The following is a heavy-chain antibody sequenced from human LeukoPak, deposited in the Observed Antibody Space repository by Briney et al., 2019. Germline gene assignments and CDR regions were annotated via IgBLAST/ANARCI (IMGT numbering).Heavy chain of an antibody. Sequence: PGGSLRLSCAASGFTFSDYYMSWIRQAPGKGLEWVSYISSSGSTIYYADSVKGRFTISRDNAKNSLYLQMNSLRAEDTAVYYRAREASIGDWSVDYWGQGTLVTVSS. CDR2: ISSSGSTI. V-gene: IGHV3-11*04. CDR3: AREASIGDWSVDY. J-gene: IGHJ4*02. D-gene: IGHD3-9*01. CDR1: GFTFSDYY.